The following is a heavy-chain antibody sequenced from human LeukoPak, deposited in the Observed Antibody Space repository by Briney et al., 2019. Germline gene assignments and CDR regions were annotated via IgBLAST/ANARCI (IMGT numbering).Heavy chain of an antibody. CDR1: GFTFSSYG. CDR2: IWYDGSNK. D-gene: IGHD3-10*01. V-gene: IGHV3-33*03. J-gene: IGHJ3*02. Sequence: GSLRLSCAASGFTFSSYGMHWVRQAPGKGLEWVAVIWYDGSNKYYADSVKGRFTISRDNSKNTLYLQMNSLRAEDTAVYYCAKSPALWLEETGTAFDIWGRGTMVTVSS. CDR3: AKSPALWLEETGTAFDI.